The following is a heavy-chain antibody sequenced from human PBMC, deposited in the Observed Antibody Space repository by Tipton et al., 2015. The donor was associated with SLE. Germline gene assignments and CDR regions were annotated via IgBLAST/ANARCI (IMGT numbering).Heavy chain of an antibody. CDR1: GGSISSYY. Sequence: TLSLTCTVSGGSISSYYWSWIRQPPGKGLEWIGYIYYSGSTNYNPSLKSRVTISVDTSKHQFSLKLNSVTAADTAVYYCARRHYSGPFDSWCQGTLVTVSS. D-gene: IGHD5-12*01. J-gene: IGHJ4*02. CDR2: IYYSGST. CDR3: ARRHYSGPFDS. V-gene: IGHV4-59*12.